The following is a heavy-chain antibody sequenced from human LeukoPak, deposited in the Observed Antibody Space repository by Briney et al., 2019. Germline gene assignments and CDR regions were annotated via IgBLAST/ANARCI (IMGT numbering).Heavy chain of an antibody. Sequence: GGSLRLSCAASGXTFSSYAMHWVRQAPGKGLEWVSFIRSSSSYIYYADSVKGRFTISRDNAKNSLYLQMNSLRAEDTAVYYCARPGIAVAGEFFDYWGQGTLVTVSS. D-gene: IGHD6-19*01. V-gene: IGHV3-21*01. CDR3: ARPGIAVAGEFFDY. CDR2: IRSSSSYI. CDR1: GXTFSSYA. J-gene: IGHJ4*02.